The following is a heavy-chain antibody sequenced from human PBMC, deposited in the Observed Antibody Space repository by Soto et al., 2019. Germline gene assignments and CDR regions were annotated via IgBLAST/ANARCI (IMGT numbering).Heavy chain of an antibody. J-gene: IGHJ6*02. Sequence: GGSLRLSCVGSGFTFSTYSINWVRQAPGKGLEWVSSISSRSDIYYADSVEGRFTISRDNAKNSVSLQMNSRRAEDTAVYYCAREYTAWPLAYGLDVWGQGTTVTVSS. CDR2: ISSRSDI. V-gene: IGHV3-21*01. CDR1: GFTFSTYS. D-gene: IGHD2-2*02. CDR3: AREYTAWPLAYGLDV.